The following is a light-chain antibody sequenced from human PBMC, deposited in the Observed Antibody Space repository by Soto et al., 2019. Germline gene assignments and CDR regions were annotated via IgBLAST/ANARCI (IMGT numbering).Light chain of an antibody. Sequence: QSVLTQSSSASASLGSSVKLTCTLSSGHSSYIIAWHQQQPGKAPRYLLKLEGSGSYNKGSGVPDRCSGSSSGADRYLTISNLQVEDEADYYCETWDSNTHVFGGGTKLTVL. V-gene: IGLV4-60*02. CDR3: ETWDSNTHV. CDR1: SGHSSYI. CDR2: LEGSGSY. J-gene: IGLJ3*02.